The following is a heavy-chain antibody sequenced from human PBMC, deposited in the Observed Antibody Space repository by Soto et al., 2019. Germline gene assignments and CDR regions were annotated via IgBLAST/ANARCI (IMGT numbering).Heavy chain of an antibody. CDR3: ARDRYSSGWYDLDY. CDR1: GFTFSSYG. Sequence: QVQLVESGGGVVQPGRSLRLSCAASGFTFSSYGMHWVRQAPGKGLEWVAVIWNEGGNKYYADSVKGRFTISRDNSENTLFLQMSSLRAEDTAVYYCARDRYSSGWYDLDYWGQGTLVTVSS. V-gene: IGHV3-33*01. D-gene: IGHD6-19*01. CDR2: IWNEGGNK. J-gene: IGHJ4*02.